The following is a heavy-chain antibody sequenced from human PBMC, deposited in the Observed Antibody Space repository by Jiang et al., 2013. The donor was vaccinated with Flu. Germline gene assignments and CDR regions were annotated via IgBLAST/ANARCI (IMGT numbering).Heavy chain of an antibody. CDR3: CLVADGDFWFDP. CDR1: GYRFTSHW. V-gene: IGHV5-51*01. Sequence: VQLVESGAEVKKPGESLKISCQGFGYRFTSHWIGWVRQLPGKGLEWMGIIYFGNSHTKYSPTFQGQVTISADKSISTAYLQWNSLKASDTAIYYCCLVADGDFWFDPCGQGTLVTVSS. J-gene: IGHJ5*02. CDR2: IYFGNSHT. D-gene: IGHD2-15*01.